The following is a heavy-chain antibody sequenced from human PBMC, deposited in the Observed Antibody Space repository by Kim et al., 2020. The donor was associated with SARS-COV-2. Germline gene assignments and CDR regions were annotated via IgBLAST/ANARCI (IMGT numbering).Heavy chain of an antibody. Sequence: YGDSVKVRFTIARDNSKNTLYLDMNTLRAEDTAVYYCARDGIIGFNDAFDIWGQGTMVTVSS. V-gene: IGHV3-33*01. J-gene: IGHJ3*02. D-gene: IGHD1-20*01. CDR3: ARDGIIGFNDAFDI.